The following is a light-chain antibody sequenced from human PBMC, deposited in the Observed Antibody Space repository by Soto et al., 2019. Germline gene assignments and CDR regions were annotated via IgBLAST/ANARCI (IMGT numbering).Light chain of an antibody. CDR3: QQYGSSAPIT. CDR2: GAF. CDR1: PSVTNY. J-gene: IGKJ5*01. V-gene: IGKV3-11*01. Sequence: EIVFTQSPATLSVYPGERATLSCRASPSVTNYLAWYQQKPGQAPRLLIYGAFNRATGIPARFSGSGSGTDFTLTISSLEPEDFALYYCQQYGSSAPITFGQGTRLEIK.